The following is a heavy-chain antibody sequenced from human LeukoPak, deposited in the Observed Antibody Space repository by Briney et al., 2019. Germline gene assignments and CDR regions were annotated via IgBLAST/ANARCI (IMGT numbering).Heavy chain of an antibody. J-gene: IGHJ4*02. CDR1: GYTFTGYY. Sequence: GASVKVSCKASGYTFTGYYMHWVRQAPGQGLEWMGWINPNSGGTNYAQKFQGRVTMTRDTSISTAYMELSRLRSDDTAVYYCARGPSISSIVGATLFYCWGQGTLVTVSS. D-gene: IGHD1-26*01. CDR3: ARGPSISSIVGATLFYC. V-gene: IGHV1-2*02. CDR2: INPNSGGT.